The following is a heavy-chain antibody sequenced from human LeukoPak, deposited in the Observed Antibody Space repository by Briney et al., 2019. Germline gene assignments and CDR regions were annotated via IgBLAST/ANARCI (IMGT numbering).Heavy chain of an antibody. Sequence: PSQTLSLTCTVSGGSIRSDDYYWSWIRQPPEGGLEWIGYIYYSGSTYYNPSLKSRVTISVDTSKNQFSLKLSSVTAADTAVYYCARGPLHVAFDIWGQGTMVTVSS. V-gene: IGHV4-30-4*01. CDR1: GGSIRSDDYY. CDR3: ARGPLHVAFDI. CDR2: IYYSGST. J-gene: IGHJ3*02.